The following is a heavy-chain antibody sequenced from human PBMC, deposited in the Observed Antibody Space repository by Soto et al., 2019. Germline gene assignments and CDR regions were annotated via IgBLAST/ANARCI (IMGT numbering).Heavy chain of an antibody. V-gene: IGHV4-4*02. CDR3: ARETYISATGFSWFDP. CDR2: IFHSGTT. CDR1: GGSISSSNW. Sequence: SETLSLTCAVSGGSISSSNWWSWVRQPPGKGLEWIGDIFHSGTTNYNPSLKSRVTISIGTSKKQLSLKLSSVTAADTAVYYCARETYISATGFSWFDPWGQGTLVTVSS. J-gene: IGHJ5*02. D-gene: IGHD6-25*01.